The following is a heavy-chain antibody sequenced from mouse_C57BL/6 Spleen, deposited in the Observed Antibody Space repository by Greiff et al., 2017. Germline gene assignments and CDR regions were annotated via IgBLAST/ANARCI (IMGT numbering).Heavy chain of an antibody. CDR1: GFTFTDYY. CDR3: ARYITGSYYFDY. V-gene: IGHV7-3*01. J-gene: IGHJ2*01. D-gene: IGHD4-1*01. Sequence: EVKLVESGGGLVQPGGSLSLSCAASGFTFTDYYMSWVRQPPGKALEWLGFIRNKANGYTTEYSASVKGRFTISRDNSQSILYLQMNALRAEDSATYYCARYITGSYYFDYWGQGTTLTVSS. CDR2: IRNKANGYTT.